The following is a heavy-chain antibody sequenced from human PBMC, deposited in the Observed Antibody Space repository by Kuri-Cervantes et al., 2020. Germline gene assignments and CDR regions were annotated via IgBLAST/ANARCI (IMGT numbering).Heavy chain of an antibody. Sequence: GGSLRLSCTASGFTFGDYGMTWFRQAPGKGLEWVSAISGSGGSTYYADSVKGRFTISRDNSKNTLYLQMNSPRAEDTAVYYCAKAGGGYYYDTHDYWGQGTLVTVSS. V-gene: IGHV3-23*01. D-gene: IGHD3-22*01. J-gene: IGHJ4*02. CDR1: GFTFGDYG. CDR2: ISGSGGST. CDR3: AKAGGGYYYDTHDY.